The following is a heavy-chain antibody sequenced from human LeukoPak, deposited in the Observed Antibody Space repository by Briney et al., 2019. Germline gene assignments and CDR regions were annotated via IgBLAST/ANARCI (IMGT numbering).Heavy chain of an antibody. Sequence: ASVKVSCTASGGTFSSYAISWVRQAPGQGLEWMGWVSAYNGNTNYAQKLQGRVTMTTDTSTSTAYMELRSLRSDDTAVYYCARFWTGYLPDYWGQGTLVTVSS. D-gene: IGHD3/OR15-3a*01. CDR3: ARFWTGYLPDY. J-gene: IGHJ4*02. CDR1: GGTFSSYA. CDR2: VSAYNGNT. V-gene: IGHV1-18*01.